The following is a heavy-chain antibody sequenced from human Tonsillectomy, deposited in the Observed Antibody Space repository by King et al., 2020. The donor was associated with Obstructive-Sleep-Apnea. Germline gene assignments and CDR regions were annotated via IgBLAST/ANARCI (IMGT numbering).Heavy chain of an antibody. Sequence: QLVQSGAEVKKPGASVKVSCKASGYTFTSYDINWVRRATGQGLEWMGWMNPNSGNTGYAQKFQGRVSMTRNTSINTAYLEVSSLKSEDTAVYYCARGCFGTSWTLRGFDPWGQGTLVTVSS. V-gene: IGHV1-8*01. CDR3: ARGCFGTSWTLRGFDP. CDR2: MNPNSGNT. J-gene: IGHJ5*02. D-gene: IGHD6-13*01. CDR1: GYTFTSYD.